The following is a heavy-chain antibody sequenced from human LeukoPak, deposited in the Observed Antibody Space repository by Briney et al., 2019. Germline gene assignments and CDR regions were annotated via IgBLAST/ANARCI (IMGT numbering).Heavy chain of an antibody. D-gene: IGHD1-26*01. Sequence: GGSLRLSCVASGFSFSNNWMTWVRQAPGKGLEWVANINPDGSERNHVDAVKGRFTVSRDNAKNSLYLQMNNLRVEDTAVYYCAKDGRPLGSCGQGTLVTVSS. CDR3: AKDGRPLGS. J-gene: IGHJ5*02. CDR2: INPDGSER. CDR1: GFSFSNNW. V-gene: IGHV3-7*01.